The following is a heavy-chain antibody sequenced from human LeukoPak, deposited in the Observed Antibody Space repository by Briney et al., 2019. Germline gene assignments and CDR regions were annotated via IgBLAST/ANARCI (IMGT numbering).Heavy chain of an antibody. D-gene: IGHD5-24*01. CDR2: ISSSSSYI. Sequence: GGSLRLSCAASGFTFSSYSMNWVRQAPGKGLEWVSSISSSSSYIHYADSVKGRFTISRDNAKNSVYLQMNSLSAEDTAIYYCARDRRDGYNVLDYWGQGTLVTVSS. V-gene: IGHV3-21*01. J-gene: IGHJ4*02. CDR1: GFTFSSYS. CDR3: ARDRRDGYNVLDY.